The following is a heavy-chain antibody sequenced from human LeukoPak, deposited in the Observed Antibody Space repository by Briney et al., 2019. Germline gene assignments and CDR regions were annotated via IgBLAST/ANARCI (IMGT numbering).Heavy chain of an antibody. CDR1: GFTFSSYE. J-gene: IGHJ4*02. V-gene: IGHV3-48*03. Sequence: GGSLRLSCAASGFTFSSYEMNWVRQAPGKGLEWVSYISSSGSTIYYADSVKGRFTISRDNAKNSLYLQMNSLRAEDTAVYYCARPEYSYGPGYFDYWGQGTLVTVSS. CDR2: ISSSGSTI. D-gene: IGHD5-18*01. CDR3: ARPEYSYGPGYFDY.